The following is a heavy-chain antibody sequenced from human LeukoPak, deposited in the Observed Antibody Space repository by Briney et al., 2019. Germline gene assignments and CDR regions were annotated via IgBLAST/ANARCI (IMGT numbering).Heavy chain of an antibody. V-gene: IGHV1-2*02. Sequence: GASVKVSCKASGYTFTGYYVHWVRQAPGQGLEWMGWINPNSGGTKYAQKFQGRVTMTRDTSITTAYMELSSLRSDDTAVYYCARFLRYCSAGSCYFDYWGQGTLVTVSS. J-gene: IGHJ4*02. CDR1: GYTFTGYY. D-gene: IGHD2-15*01. CDR3: ARFLRYCSAGSCYFDY. CDR2: INPNSGGT.